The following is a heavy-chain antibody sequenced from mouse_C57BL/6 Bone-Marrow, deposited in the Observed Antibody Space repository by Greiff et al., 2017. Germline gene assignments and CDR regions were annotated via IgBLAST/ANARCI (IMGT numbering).Heavy chain of an antibody. D-gene: IGHD2-13*01. CDR1: GYAFSSSW. CDR2: IYPGDGDT. Sequence: VQLQQSGPELVKPGASVKISCKASGYAFSSSWMNWVKQRPGKGLEWIGRIYPGDGDTNYNGKFKGKATLTADESSSTAYMQLSSLTSEDSAVDFCAGGGDGAWFAYWGQGTLVTVSA. V-gene: IGHV1-82*01. CDR3: AGGGDGAWFAY. J-gene: IGHJ3*01.